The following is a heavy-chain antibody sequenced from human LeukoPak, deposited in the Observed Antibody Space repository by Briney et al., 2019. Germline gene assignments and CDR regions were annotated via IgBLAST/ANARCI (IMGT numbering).Heavy chain of an antibody. CDR2: ISNSGGST. J-gene: IGHJ5*02. CDR1: GFTFSSYA. D-gene: IGHD6-13*01. CDR3: AKDSSSSWYGNWFDP. V-gene: IGHV3-23*01. Sequence: PGGSLRLSCAASGFTFSSYAMSWVRQAPGKGLEWVSAISNSGGSTDYADSVKGRFTISRDNSKNTLYLQMNSLRAEDTAVYYCAKDSSSSWYGNWFDPWGQGTLVTVSS.